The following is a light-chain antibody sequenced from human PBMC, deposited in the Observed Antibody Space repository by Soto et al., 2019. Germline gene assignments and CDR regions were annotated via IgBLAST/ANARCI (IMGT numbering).Light chain of an antibody. V-gene: IGKV3-11*01. CDR2: DAS. CDR1: QSINSY. Sequence: EIVLTQFPATLSLSPGERATLSCRTSQSINSYLAWYQQKPGQAPRLLIYDASNRAAGIPARFSGSGSRADFTLTISSLEPEDFAVYYCQHRSNWPPGAAFGGGTKVEIK. J-gene: IGKJ4*01. CDR3: QHRSNWPPGAA.